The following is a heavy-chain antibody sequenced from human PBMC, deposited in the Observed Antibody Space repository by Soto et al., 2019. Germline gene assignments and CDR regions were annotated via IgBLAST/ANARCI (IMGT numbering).Heavy chain of an antibody. CDR1: GFIFSNAW. CDR2: IKSKVDGETT. CDR3: STGGYFFDF. V-gene: IGHV3-15*07. J-gene: IGHJ4*02. Sequence: EEQLVESGGGLVKPGGSLTLSCVGSGFIFSNAWMNWVRQAPGKGLEWVGRIKSKVDGETTDYAAAVEGRFTVLRDDSKHTVYLQMNNLKTEDTAVYYCSTGGYFFDFWGQGTLVTVSS. D-gene: IGHD3-16*01.